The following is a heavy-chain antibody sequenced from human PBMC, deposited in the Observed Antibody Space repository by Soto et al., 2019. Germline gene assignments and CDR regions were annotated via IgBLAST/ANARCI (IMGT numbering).Heavy chain of an antibody. Sequence: PGGSLRLSCAASGFTFSTYDMHWVRQATGKGLERVSAIGSASDTSYPASVKGRFTISRENAKNSMYLQMNSLRAGDTAVYYCARVVWGYSGYDYYFDYWGQGTLVTVSS. CDR1: GFTFSTYD. J-gene: IGHJ4*02. CDR3: ARVVWGYSGYDYYFDY. CDR2: IGSASDT. D-gene: IGHD5-12*01. V-gene: IGHV3-13*01.